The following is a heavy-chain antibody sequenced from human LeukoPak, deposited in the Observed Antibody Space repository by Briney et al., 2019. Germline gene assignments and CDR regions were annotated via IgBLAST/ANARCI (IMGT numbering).Heavy chain of an antibody. CDR1: GGSISSGSYY. J-gene: IGHJ3*02. D-gene: IGHD2-15*01. Sequence: SQTLSLTCTVSGGSISSGSYYWSWIRQPAGKGLEWIGRIYTSGSTNYNPSLKSRVTISVDTSKNQFSLKLSSVTAADTAVYYCANGMKPAWLAGLVAANAFDTWGQGTMATVS. CDR3: ANGMKPAWLAGLVAANAFDT. V-gene: IGHV4-61*02. CDR2: IYTSGST.